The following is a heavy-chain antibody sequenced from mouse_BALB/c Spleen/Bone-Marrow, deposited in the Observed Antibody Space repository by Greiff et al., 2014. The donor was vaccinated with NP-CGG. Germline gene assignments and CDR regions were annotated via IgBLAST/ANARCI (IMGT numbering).Heavy chain of an antibody. V-gene: IGHV5-6*01. J-gene: IGHJ4*01. CDR1: GFTFSRYG. CDR2: ISSGGSYT. D-gene: IGHD2-1*01. CDR3: ARQYGNLGVMDY. Sequence: EVQVVESGGDLVKPGGSLKLSCAASGFTFSRYGMSWVRQTPDERLEWVANISSGGSYTYYPDSVKGRFTISRDNAKNTLYLHMSSLKSEDTAMYYCARQYGNLGVMDYWGQGTSVAVSS.